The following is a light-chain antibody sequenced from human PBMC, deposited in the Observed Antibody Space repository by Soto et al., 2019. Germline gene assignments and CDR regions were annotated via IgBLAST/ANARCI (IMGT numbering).Light chain of an antibody. J-gene: IGKJ2*01. Sequence: EIVLTQSPGTLSLSPGGRATLSCRASQSVSSNYLGWYQQKPGQAPRLLIYGASSRATGVPDRCSGSGSGTDFTLTISRLEPEDFAVYYCQQYGSSPYTFGQGTKLEIK. CDR3: QQYGSSPYT. CDR2: GAS. CDR1: QSVSSNY. V-gene: IGKV3-20*01.